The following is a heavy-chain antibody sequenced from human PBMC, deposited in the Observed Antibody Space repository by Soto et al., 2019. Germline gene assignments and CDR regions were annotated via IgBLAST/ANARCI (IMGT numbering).Heavy chain of an antibody. CDR3: ARDPIWYSSSNFFEQ. CDR1: RGSGSDGSNY. CDR2: IYYSWST. J-gene: IGHJ4*02. D-gene: IGHD6-6*01. Sequence: SRGSGSDGSNYWSVIRHSPGKGLEWIGFIYYSWSTNYNLSLKSRVNISVDTSKNQFSLKVSSLTAADTAVYFCARDPIWYSSSNFFEQWRQGTLVT. V-gene: IGHV4-61*01.